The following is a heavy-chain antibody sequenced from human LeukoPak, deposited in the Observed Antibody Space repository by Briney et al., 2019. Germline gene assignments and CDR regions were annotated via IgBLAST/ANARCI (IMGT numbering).Heavy chain of an antibody. Sequence: GGSLRLSCAASGFTVSSNYMSWVRQARGKGLEWVSVIYSGGATYYADSVKGRFTISRDNSKNAVYLQMNSLRAEDTAVYYCARDGAGDFDYWGQGTLVTVSS. CDR2: IYSGGAT. CDR3: ARDGAGDFDY. V-gene: IGHV3-53*01. CDR1: GFTVSSNY. J-gene: IGHJ4*02. D-gene: IGHD1-14*01.